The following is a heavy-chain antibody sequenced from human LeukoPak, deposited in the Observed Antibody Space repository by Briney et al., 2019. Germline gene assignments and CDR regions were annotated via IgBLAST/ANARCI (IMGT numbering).Heavy chain of an antibody. J-gene: IGHJ4*02. CDR2: ISSSSSTI. D-gene: IGHD3-10*01. V-gene: IGHV3-48*01. CDR1: GFTFSSYI. CDR3: ARETPEGGYYFDY. Sequence: GGSLRLSCAASGFTFSSYIMNWVRQAPGKGLEWVSYISSSSSTIYYADSVKGRFTISRDNAKNSLYLQMNSLRAEDTAVYYCARETPEGGYYFDYWGQGTLVTVSS.